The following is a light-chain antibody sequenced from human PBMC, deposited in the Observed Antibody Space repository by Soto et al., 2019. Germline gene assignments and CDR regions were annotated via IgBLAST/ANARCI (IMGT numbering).Light chain of an antibody. CDR3: QQRYNWPWT. CDR1: QSVSSSY. CDR2: GAS. V-gene: IGKV3D-20*02. Sequence: EIVLTQSPGTLSLSPGERATLSCRSSQSVSSSYLAWYQQKPGQAPRLLIYGASSRATGIPDRFSGSGSGTDFTLTISSLEPEDFAVYYCQQRYNWPWTFGQGTKV. J-gene: IGKJ1*01.